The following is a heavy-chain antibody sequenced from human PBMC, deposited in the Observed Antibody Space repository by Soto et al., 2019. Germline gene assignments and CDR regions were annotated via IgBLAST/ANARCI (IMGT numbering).Heavy chain of an antibody. D-gene: IGHD3-22*01. V-gene: IGHV3-15*07. CDR2: IKSKTDGGTT. CDR1: GFTFSNAW. Sequence: GGSLRLSCAASGFTFSNAWMNWVRQAPGKGLEWVGRIKSKTDGGTTDYAAPVKGRFTISRDDSKNTLYLQMNSLKTEDTAVYYCTTDRYYYDSSGYYDPGANADYWGQGTLVTVSS. J-gene: IGHJ4*02. CDR3: TTDRYYYDSSGYYDPGANADY.